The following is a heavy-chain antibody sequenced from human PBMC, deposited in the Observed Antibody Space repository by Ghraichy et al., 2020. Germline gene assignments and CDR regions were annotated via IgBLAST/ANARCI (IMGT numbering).Heavy chain of an antibody. V-gene: IGHV3-21*01. CDR3: ARIGALESGWWHWYYFDY. J-gene: IGHJ4*02. CDR2: ISSSSSYI. Sequence: GGSLRLSCAASGFTFSSYSMNWVRQAPGKGLEWVSSISSSSSYIYYADSVKGRFTISRDNAKNSLYLQMNSLRAEDTAVYYCARIGALESGWWHWYYFDYWGQGTLVTVSS. D-gene: IGHD6-19*01. CDR1: GFTFSSYS.